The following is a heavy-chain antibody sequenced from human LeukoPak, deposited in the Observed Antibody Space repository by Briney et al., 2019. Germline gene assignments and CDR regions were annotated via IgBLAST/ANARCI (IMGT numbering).Heavy chain of an antibody. D-gene: IGHD6-6*01. J-gene: IGHJ6*03. CDR1: GGSFSGYY. V-gene: IGHV4-34*01. CDR2: INHSGST. Sequence: SETLSLTCAVYGGSFSGYYWSWIRQPPGKGLEWIGEINHSGSTNYNPSLKSRVTISVDTSKNQSSLKLSSVTAADTAVYYCARATSIAARPGYYYYMDVWGKGTTVTVSS. CDR3: ARATSIAARPGYYYYMDV.